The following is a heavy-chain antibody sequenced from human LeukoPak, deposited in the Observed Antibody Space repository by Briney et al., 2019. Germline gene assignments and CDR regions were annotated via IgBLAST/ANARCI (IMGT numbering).Heavy chain of an antibody. V-gene: IGHV4-39*01. CDR1: GGSISSRSYY. CDR2: IYYSGST. J-gene: IGHJ5*02. D-gene: IGHD3-3*01. Sequence: PSETLPLTCPDSGGSISSRSYYWGGIRHPPGKGVEWMGSIYYSGSTLYNPSHKSRVTISGDTHKNQFSLKLSSVTAADPAVYYWARHSARITIFVVVIIRWFDPWGQGTLVTVSS. CDR3: ARHSARITIFVVVIIRWFDP.